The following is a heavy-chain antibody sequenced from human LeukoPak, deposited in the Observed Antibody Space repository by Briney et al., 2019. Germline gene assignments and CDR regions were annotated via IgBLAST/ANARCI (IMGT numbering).Heavy chain of an antibody. V-gene: IGHV3-53*01. CDR1: GFTVSSNY. J-gene: IGHJ5*02. CDR3: ARDSPTIFGVVPNWFDP. Sequence: GGSLRLSCAASGFTVSSNYMSWVRQAPGKGLEWVSVIYSGGSTYYADSVKGRFTISRDNSKNTLYLQMNSLRAEDTAVYYCARDSPTIFGVVPNWFDPWGQGTLVTVSS. CDR2: IYSGGST. D-gene: IGHD3-3*01.